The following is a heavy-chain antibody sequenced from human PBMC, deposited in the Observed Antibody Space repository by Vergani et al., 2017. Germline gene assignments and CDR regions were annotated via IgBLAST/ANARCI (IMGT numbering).Heavy chain of an antibody. Sequence: QVQLQESGPGLVKPSETLSLTCTVSGGSISSYYWSWIRQPAGKGLEWIGRIYTSGSTNYNPSLKSRVTMSVDTSKNQFSLKLSSVTAADTAVYYCARGNTAMEREDWFDPWGQGTLVTVSS. J-gene: IGHJ5*02. CDR1: GGSISSYY. D-gene: IGHD5-18*01. CDR2: IYTSGST. CDR3: ARGNTAMEREDWFDP. V-gene: IGHV4-4*07.